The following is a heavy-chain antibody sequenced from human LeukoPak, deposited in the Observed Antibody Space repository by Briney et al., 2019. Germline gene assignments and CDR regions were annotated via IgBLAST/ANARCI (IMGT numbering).Heavy chain of an antibody. CDR2: INHNGNVN. Sequence: GGSLRLSCAASGFTFSSYWMNWARQAPGKGLEWVASINHNGNVNYYVDSVKGRFTISRDNSKNTLYLQMNSLRAEDTAVYYCATLTTVTTHSYYYGMDVWGQGTTVTVSS. V-gene: IGHV3-7*01. CDR3: ATLTTVTTHSYYYGMDV. D-gene: IGHD4-17*01. J-gene: IGHJ6*02. CDR1: GFTFSSYW.